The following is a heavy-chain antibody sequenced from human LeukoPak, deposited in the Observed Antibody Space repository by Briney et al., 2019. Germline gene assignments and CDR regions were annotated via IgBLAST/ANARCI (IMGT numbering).Heavy chain of an antibody. CDR2: ISSSGSTI. V-gene: IGHV3-48*03. CDR3: ARSPRGSSGGGVWFDP. D-gene: IGHD6-19*01. J-gene: IGHJ5*02. Sequence: GGSLRLSCAASGFTFSSYEMNWVRQAPGKGLEWVSYISSSGSTIYYADSVKGRFTISRDNAKNSLYLQMNSLRAEDTAVYYCARSPRGSSGGGVWFDPWGQGTLVTVSS. CDR1: GFTFSSYE.